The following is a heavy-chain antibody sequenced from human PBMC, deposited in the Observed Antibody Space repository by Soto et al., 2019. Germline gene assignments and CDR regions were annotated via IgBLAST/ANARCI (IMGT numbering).Heavy chain of an antibody. D-gene: IGHD3-10*01. V-gene: IGHV3-48*02. Sequence: GGSLRLSCAASGFTFSSYSMNWVRQAPGKGLEWVSYISSSSSTIYYADSVKGRFTISRDNAKNSLYLQMNSLRDEDTAVYYCARELPPSWFRDDSITPKYYFDYWGQGTLVTVSS. CDR3: ARELPPSWFRDDSITPKYYFDY. J-gene: IGHJ4*02. CDR2: ISSSSSTI. CDR1: GFTFSSYS.